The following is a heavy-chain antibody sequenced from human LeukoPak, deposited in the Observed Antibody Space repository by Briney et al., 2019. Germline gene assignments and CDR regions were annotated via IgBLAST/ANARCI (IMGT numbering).Heavy chain of an antibody. CDR2: IWYDGSNK. Sequence: PGRSLRLSCAASGFTFSSYGMHWVRQAPGKGLEWVAVIWYDGSNKYYADSVKGRFTISRDNSKNTLYLQMNSLRAEDTAVYYCAREHSSGYYYLDYWGQGTLVTVSS. J-gene: IGHJ4*02. D-gene: IGHD3-22*01. CDR3: AREHSSGYYYLDY. V-gene: IGHV3-33*01. CDR1: GFTFSSYG.